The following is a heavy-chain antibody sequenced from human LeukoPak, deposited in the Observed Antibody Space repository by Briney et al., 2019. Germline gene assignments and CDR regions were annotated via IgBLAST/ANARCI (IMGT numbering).Heavy chain of an antibody. CDR3: ARTLGYCSSTSCRYYFDY. J-gene: IGHJ4*02. Sequence: ASVKVSCKASGYTFTGYYMHWVRQAPGQGLEWMGWINPNSGGTNYAQKFQGRVTMTRDTSISTAYMELSGLRSDDTAVYYCARTLGYCSSTSCRYYFDYWGQGTLVTVSS. CDR1: GYTFTGYY. D-gene: IGHD2-2*01. V-gene: IGHV1-2*02. CDR2: INPNSGGT.